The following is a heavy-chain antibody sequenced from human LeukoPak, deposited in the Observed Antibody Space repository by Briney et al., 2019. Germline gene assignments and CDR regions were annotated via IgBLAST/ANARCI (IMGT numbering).Heavy chain of an antibody. D-gene: IGHD1-26*01. CDR3: ARRRDSGSLQHFDY. CDR2: ISSSGTTI. J-gene: IGHJ4*02. CDR1: GFTFSDYY. Sequence: GGSLRLSCAASGFTFSDYYMSWIRHAPGKGLEWVSYISSSGTTIYYADSVKGRFTISRDNAKNSLYLQMNSLRAEDTAVYYCARRRDSGSLQHFDYWGQGTLVTVSS. V-gene: IGHV3-11*01.